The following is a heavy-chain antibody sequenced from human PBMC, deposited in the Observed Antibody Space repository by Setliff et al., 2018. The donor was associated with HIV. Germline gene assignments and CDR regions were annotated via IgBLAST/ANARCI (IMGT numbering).Heavy chain of an antibody. D-gene: IGHD2-21*01. CDR1: GYSFTTYS. CDR2: ISSNTGNP. CDR3: ARANIYSDAFDI. V-gene: IGHV7-4-1*02. Sequence: ASVKVSCKASGYSFTTYSLNWVRQVPGQGVEWMGWISSNTGNPTYTQDFTGRFVFSLDTSVNTAYLQITTLKAEDSAVYYCARANIYSDAFDIWGQGTMVTVSS. J-gene: IGHJ3*02.